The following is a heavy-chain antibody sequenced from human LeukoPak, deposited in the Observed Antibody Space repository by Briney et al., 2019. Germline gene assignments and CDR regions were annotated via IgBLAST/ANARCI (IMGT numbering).Heavy chain of an antibody. D-gene: IGHD3-22*01. CDR3: ASHHYYDSSGLDDYFDY. CDR1: GFTFSSYA. J-gene: IGHJ4*02. V-gene: IGHV3-23*01. Sequence: GGSLRLSCAASGFTFSSYAMSWVRRAPGKGLEWVSAISGSGGSTYYADSVKGRFTISRDNSKNTLYLQMNSLRAEDTAVYYCASHHYYDSSGLDDYFDYWGQGTLVTVSS. CDR2: ISGSGGST.